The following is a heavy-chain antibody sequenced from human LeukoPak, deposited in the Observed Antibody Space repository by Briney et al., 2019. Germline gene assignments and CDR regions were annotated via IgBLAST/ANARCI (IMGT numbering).Heavy chain of an antibody. J-gene: IGHJ4*02. CDR2: IYHSGST. CDR1: GYSISSGYY. V-gene: IGHV4-38-2*02. D-gene: IGHD5-24*01. Sequence: SETLSLTCTVSGYSISSGYYWGWIRQPPGKGLEWIGSIYHSGSTYYNPSLKSRVTISVDTSKNQFSLKLSSVTAADTAVYYCARFEMATIQRGYWGQGTLVTVSS. CDR3: ARFEMATIQRGY.